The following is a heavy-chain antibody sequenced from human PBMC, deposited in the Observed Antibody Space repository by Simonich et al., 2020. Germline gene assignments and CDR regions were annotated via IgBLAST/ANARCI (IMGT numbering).Heavy chain of an antibody. CDR2: IYYRWST. CDR3: ARHAGFAFDI. D-gene: IGHD6-13*01. J-gene: IGHJ3*02. Sequence: QLQLQESGPGLVKPSETLSLTCTVSGGSISSSSYYWGWIRQPPGKGLEWIGSIYYRWSTSYNPSLKSRVTISVYTSKNQFSLKLSSVTAADTAVYYCARHAGFAFDIWGQGTMVTVSS. V-gene: IGHV4-39*01. CDR1: GGSISSSSYY.